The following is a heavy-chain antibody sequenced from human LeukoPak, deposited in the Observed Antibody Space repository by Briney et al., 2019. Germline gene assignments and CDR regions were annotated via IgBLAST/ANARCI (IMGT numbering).Heavy chain of an antibody. CDR1: GDSISSSSSY. D-gene: IGHD3-16*02. CDR3: ARDAGFIWGSYRSGPFDY. Sequence: SETLSLTCTVSGDSISSSSSYWGWIRQPPGKGLEWIGSIYYSGNTYYNTSLKSRVTISVDTSKNQFSLKLSSVTAADTAVYYCARDAGFIWGSYRSGPFDYWGQGTLVTVSS. CDR2: IYYSGNT. J-gene: IGHJ4*02. V-gene: IGHV4-39*07.